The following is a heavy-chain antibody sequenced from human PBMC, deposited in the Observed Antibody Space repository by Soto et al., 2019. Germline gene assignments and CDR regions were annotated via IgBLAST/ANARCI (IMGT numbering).Heavy chain of an antibody. CDR1: CFTFSHYT. V-gene: IGHV3-23*01. CDR2: ISDRPTGHT. D-gene: IGHD2-21*02. J-gene: IGHJ4*02. Sequence: GGSLRLSCVASCFTFSHYTLNWVRRAPGKGLEWVSTISDRPTGHTHYAESVRGRFTISRDDSRDTVFLQMDSLRAEDTAVYYCTTRMTAHFDYWGQGVLVTVSS. CDR3: TTRMTAHFDY.